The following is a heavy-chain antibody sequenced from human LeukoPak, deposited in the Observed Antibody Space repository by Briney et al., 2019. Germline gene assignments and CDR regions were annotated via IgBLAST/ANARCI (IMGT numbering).Heavy chain of an antibody. J-gene: IGHJ4*02. CDR3: ATLRSDSSGWYYFDY. V-gene: IGHV3-30*02. CDR2: IWYDGSNT. D-gene: IGHD6-19*01. Sequence: GGSLRLSCAASGFTFRNYGMHWVRQAPGKGLEWVALIWYDGSNTYYTDSVKGRFTISRDNSKNMLYLQMNSLRTEDTAVYYCATLRSDSSGWYYFDYWGQGTLVTVSS. CDR1: GFTFRNYG.